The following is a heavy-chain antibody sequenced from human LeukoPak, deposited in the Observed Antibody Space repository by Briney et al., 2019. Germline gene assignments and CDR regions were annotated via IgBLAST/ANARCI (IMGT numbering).Heavy chain of an antibody. D-gene: IGHD3-22*01. CDR1: GGTFSSYA. J-gene: IGHJ5*02. CDR2: INPSGGST. CDR3: ARDWVRYYDSSGNWFDP. V-gene: IGHV1-46*01. Sequence: GASVKVSCKASGGTFSSYAISWVRQAPGQGLEWMGIINPSGGSTSYAQKFQGRVTMTRDTSTSTVYMELSSLRSEDTAVYYCARDWVRYYDSSGNWFDPWGQGTLVTVSS.